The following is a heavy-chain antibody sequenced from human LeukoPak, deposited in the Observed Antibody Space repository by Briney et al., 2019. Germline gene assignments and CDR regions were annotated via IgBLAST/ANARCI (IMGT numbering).Heavy chain of an antibody. J-gene: IGHJ4*02. V-gene: IGHV3-48*01. D-gene: IGHD3-22*01. CDR1: GFIFTSYS. Sequence: GGSLRLSCEATGFIFTSYSMNWVRQAPGKGLEWVSYISSSSSTIYYADSVKGRFTISRDNAKNSLYLQMNSLRAEDTAVYYCARVFKGYYYLTDYWGRGTLVTVSS. CDR2: ISSSSSTI. CDR3: ARVFKGYYYLTDY.